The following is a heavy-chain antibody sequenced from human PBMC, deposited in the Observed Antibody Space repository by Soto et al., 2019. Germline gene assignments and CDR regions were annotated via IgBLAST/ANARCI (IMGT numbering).Heavy chain of an antibody. J-gene: IGHJ6*02. CDR3: ARDKVLRYFDWQGAYYYYGMDV. D-gene: IGHD3-9*01. CDR1: GFTFGSYA. V-gene: IGHV3-30-3*01. CDR2: ISYDGSNK. Sequence: GGSLRLSCAAPGFTFGSYAMHWVRQAPGKGLEWVAVISYDGSNKYYADSVKGRFTISRDNSKNTLYLQMNSLRAEDTAVYYCARDKVLRYFDWQGAYYYYGMDVWGQGTTVTVSS.